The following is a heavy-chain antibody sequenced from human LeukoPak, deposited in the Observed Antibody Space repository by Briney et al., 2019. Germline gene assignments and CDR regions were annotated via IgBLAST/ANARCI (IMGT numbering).Heavy chain of an antibody. Sequence: ASVKVSCKASGHTFTSYYMHWVRQAPGQGLEWMGIINPSGGSTRSATKFQCRVTMPRDRSTSTVYMEVSSLRSEDTAVNYCASGYLVELLAPFDYWGQGTLVTVSS. CDR3: ASGYLVELLAPFDY. J-gene: IGHJ4*02. CDR2: INPSGGST. V-gene: IGHV1-46*01. D-gene: IGHD3-16*01. CDR1: GHTFTSYY.